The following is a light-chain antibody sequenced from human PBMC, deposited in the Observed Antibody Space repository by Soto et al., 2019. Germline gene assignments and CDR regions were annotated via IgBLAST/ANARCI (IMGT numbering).Light chain of an antibody. V-gene: IGKV3-15*01. CDR3: QQYGDWPLT. CDR2: ATS. Sequence: EIVLTQSPATLSVSAGERGTLSCRASQSVGNNFAWYQQKPGQAPRLLIFATSTRATGVPARFSGSGSGTEFTLTISSLQSEDFAVYYCQQYGDWPLTFGGGAKVEI. CDR1: QSVGNN. J-gene: IGKJ4*01.